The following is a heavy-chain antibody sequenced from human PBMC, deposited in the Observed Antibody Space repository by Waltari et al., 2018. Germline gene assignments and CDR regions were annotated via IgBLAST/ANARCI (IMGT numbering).Heavy chain of an antibody. J-gene: IGHJ4*03. Sequence: QVQLQESGPGLVKPSETLSLTCAVSGYSISSGYYWGWIRQPPGKGLEWIGSIYHVGSTYYIPSLKIRVTISVDPSKNQFSLKLSSVTAADTAVYYCARAYYDSSGYYFGYFDYWGQGTMVTVSS. CDR1: GYSISSGYY. D-gene: IGHD3-22*01. V-gene: IGHV4-38-2*01. CDR2: IYHVGST. CDR3: ARAYYDSSGYYFGYFDY.